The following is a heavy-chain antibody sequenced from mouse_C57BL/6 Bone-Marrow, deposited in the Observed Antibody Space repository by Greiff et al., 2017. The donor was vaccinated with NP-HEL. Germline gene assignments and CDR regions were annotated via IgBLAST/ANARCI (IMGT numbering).Heavy chain of an antibody. Sequence: EVKLMESGGDLVKPGGSLKLSCAASGFTFSSYGMSWVRQTPDKRLEWVATISSGGSYTYYPDSVKGRFTISRDNAKNTLYLQMSSLKSEDTAMYYCARGRYGYSNHYFDYWGQGTTLTVSS. CDR2: ISSGGSYT. CDR3: ARGRYGYSNHYFDY. CDR1: GFTFSSYG. D-gene: IGHD2-5*01. J-gene: IGHJ2*01. V-gene: IGHV5-6*01.